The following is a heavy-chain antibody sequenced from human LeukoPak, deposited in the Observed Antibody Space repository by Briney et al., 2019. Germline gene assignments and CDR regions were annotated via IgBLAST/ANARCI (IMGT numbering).Heavy chain of an antibody. CDR1: GFTFSSYG. J-gene: IGHJ3*02. V-gene: IGHV3-30*03. Sequence: GGSLRLSCAASGFTFSSYGMHWVRQAPGKGLEWVAVISYDGSNKYYADSVKGRFTISRDNSKNTLYLQMNSLRAEDTAVYYCARDLAVTDAFDIWGQGTMVTVSS. CDR2: ISYDGSNK. CDR3: ARDLAVTDAFDI.